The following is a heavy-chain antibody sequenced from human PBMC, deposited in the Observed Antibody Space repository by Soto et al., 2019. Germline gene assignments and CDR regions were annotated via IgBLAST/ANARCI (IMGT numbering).Heavy chain of an antibody. D-gene: IGHD2-2*01. CDR1: GGSISSSSYY. V-gene: IGHV4-39*01. CDR2: LYYSGRT. CDR3: ARNQRDRHAFYF. J-gene: IGHJ3*01. Sequence: SETLSLTFTVSGGSISSSSYYWGWIRQPPGKGLEWIGSLYYSGRTYYKASLKSRVTISVDTSKKQFSLKVTSVTAADTAVYFCARNQRDRHAFYFWGQGTMVTVSS.